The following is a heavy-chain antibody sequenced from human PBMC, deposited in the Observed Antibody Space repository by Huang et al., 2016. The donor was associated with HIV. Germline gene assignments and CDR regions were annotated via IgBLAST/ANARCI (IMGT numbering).Heavy chain of an antibody. V-gene: IGHV3-30*02. J-gene: IGHJ4*02. CDR2: RRYDGSNY. D-gene: IGHD3-3*01. CDR3: AKDLTYTFGRHFDY. CDR1: GFTFGSFG. Sequence: QVQLVESGGGVVQPGGSLRLSCTASGFTFGSFGMHWVRQAPGKGLEWGGFRRYDGSNYYYADCVRGRVTISRDNSKDTLYLQMNRLRPDDSAVYYCAKDLTYTFGRHFDYWGRGTLVTVSS.